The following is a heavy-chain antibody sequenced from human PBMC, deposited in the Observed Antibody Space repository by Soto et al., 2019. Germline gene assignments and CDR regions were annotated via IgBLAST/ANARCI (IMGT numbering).Heavy chain of an antibody. CDR1: GGSIKNSGYY. CDR3: GRDAVTKRDFYYYGMDV. D-gene: IGHD4-4*01. Sequence: QVQLQESGPGLVKPSQTLSLTCTVSGGSIKNSGYYWSWIRQHPEKGLEWIGYISYSGSTDYVPSLKSSVTMSVDTSKNQFFLNLTSVTAADTAVYYCGRDAVTKRDFYYYGMDVWGRGTTVTVSS. J-gene: IGHJ6*02. V-gene: IGHV4-31*03. CDR2: ISYSGST.